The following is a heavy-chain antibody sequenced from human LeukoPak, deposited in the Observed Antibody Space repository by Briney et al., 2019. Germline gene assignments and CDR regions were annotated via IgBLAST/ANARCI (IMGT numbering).Heavy chain of an antibody. J-gene: IGHJ4*02. V-gene: IGHV1-46*01. CDR1: GYTFTTYS. D-gene: IGHD3-9*01. Sequence: GASVKVSCKASGYTFTTYSMHWVRQAPGQGLEWMAIIHLSGGSVDYTQKFQGRVTVTRDTSTSTAYMELSSLRSEDTAVYYCASPKPRRYFDRQMGTRFDYWGQGTLVTVSS. CDR3: ASPKPRRYFDRQMGTRFDY. CDR2: IHLSGGSV.